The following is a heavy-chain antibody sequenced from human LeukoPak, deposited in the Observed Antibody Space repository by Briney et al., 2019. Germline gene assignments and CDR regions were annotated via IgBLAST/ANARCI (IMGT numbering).Heavy chain of an antibody. Sequence: GGSLRLSCAVSGFTVSNNAMSWVRQAPGKGLEWVSATSTSGGSAYYADSVKGRFTISRDNSKNTLYLQMDSLRADDTAVYYCARYSGSYYYPPAWDLWGQGTLVTVSS. D-gene: IGHD1-26*01. V-gene: IGHV3-23*01. CDR3: ARYSGSYYYPPAWDL. CDR2: TSTSGGSA. CDR1: GFTVSNNA. J-gene: IGHJ4*02.